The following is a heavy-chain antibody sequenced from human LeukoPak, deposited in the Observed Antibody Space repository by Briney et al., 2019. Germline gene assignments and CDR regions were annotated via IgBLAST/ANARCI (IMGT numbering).Heavy chain of an antibody. CDR3: ARDGDCGGDCYSRYYFDY. D-gene: IGHD2-21*02. V-gene: IGHV1-46*01. Sequence: ASVKVSCKASGYTFTSYYMHWVRQAPGQGLEWMGITNPSGGSTSYAQKFQGRVTMTRDMSTSTVYMELSSLRSEDTAVYYCARDGDCGGDCYSRYYFDYWGQGTLVSVSS. J-gene: IGHJ4*02. CDR1: GYTFTSYY. CDR2: TNPSGGST.